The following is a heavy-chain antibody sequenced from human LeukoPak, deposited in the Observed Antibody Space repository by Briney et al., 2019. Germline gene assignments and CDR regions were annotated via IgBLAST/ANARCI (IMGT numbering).Heavy chain of an antibody. J-gene: IGHJ5*02. CDR2: IYTSGST. V-gene: IGHV4-4*07. Sequence: SETLSLTCTVSGGSISSYYWSWIRQPAGKGLEWIGRIYTSGSTNYNPSLKSRVTMSVDTSKNQFSLKLSSVTAADTAVYYCARDFKRKEWFGDRNWFDPWGQGTLDTVSS. CDR1: GGSISSYY. CDR3: ARDFKRKEWFGDRNWFDP. D-gene: IGHD3-10*01.